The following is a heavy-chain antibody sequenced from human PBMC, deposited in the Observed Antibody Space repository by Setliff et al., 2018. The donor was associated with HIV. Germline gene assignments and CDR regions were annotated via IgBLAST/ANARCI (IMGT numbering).Heavy chain of an antibody. D-gene: IGHD3-22*01. V-gene: IGHV4-39*01. Sequence: SETLSLTCTVSGGSITSSSYYWGWIRQPPGKGPEWIGSIYYSGTTRLSPSLESRVTISVDTSKNQFSLKLSSVTAADTAVYYCASLTYYYDSSGYPTLDSWGQGTLVTVSS. CDR2: IYYSGTT. CDR3: ASLTYYYDSSGYPTLDS. J-gene: IGHJ4*02. CDR1: GGSITSSSYY.